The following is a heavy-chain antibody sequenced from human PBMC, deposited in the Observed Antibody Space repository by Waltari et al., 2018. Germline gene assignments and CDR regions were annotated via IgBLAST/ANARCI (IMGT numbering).Heavy chain of an antibody. Sequence: QVQLVESGGGVVQPGRSLRLSCAASGFTFSSYGLHWVRQAPGKGLEWVAVIWYDGSNKYYADSVKGRFTISRDNSKNTLYLQMNSLRAEDTAVYYCARDLGATEYYFDYWGQGTLVTVSS. V-gene: IGHV3-33*01. CDR2: IWYDGSNK. CDR3: ARDLGATEYYFDY. D-gene: IGHD1-26*01. J-gene: IGHJ4*02. CDR1: GFTFSSYG.